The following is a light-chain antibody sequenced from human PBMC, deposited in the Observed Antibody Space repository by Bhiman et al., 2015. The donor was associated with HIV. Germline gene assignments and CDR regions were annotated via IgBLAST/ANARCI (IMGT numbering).Light chain of an antibody. CDR2: YDT. CDR3: QAWDNTAGVF. CDR1: NIGSRS. J-gene: IGLJ2*01. V-gene: IGLV3-21*01. Sequence: SYLLAQPPSVSVAPGQTARITCGGHNIGSRSVHWYQQKPGQAPVVVIYYDTDRPSVIPERFSGSNSGNTATLTISGSQALDEADYYCQAWDNTAGVFFGGGTKLTVL.